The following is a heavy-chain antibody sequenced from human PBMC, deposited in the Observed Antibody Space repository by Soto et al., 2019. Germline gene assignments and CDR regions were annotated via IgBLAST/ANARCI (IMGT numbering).Heavy chain of an antibody. CDR3: ARDTSNGDPNPLDY. J-gene: IGHJ4*02. CDR1: GFTFSSYA. V-gene: IGHV3-30-3*01. CDR2: ISYDGSNK. D-gene: IGHD4-17*01. Sequence: QVQLVESGGGVVQPGRSLRLSCAASGFTFSSYAMHWVRQAPGKGLEWVAVISYDGSNKYYADSVKGRFTISRDNSKNTLYLQMNSLRAEDTAVYYCARDTSNGDPNPLDYWGQGTLVTVSS.